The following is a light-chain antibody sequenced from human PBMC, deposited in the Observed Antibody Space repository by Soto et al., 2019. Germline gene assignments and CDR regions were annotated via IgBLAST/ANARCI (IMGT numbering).Light chain of an antibody. V-gene: IGKV3-20*01. Sequence: EIGLTQSPGTLSLSPGERATLSCRASQSVSSSYLAWYQQKPGQAHRLLIYGASSRATGIPDRFSGSGSGTDFTLTISRLEPEDFAVYYCQQYGSSQWTFGQGTKVEIK. CDR1: QSVSSSY. J-gene: IGKJ1*01. CDR3: QQYGSSQWT. CDR2: GAS.